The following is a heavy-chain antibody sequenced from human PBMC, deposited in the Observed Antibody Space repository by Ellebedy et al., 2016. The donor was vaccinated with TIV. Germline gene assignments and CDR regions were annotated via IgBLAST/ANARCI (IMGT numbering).Heavy chain of an antibody. D-gene: IGHD6-13*01. CDR3: ARSPYSSSWWGYFDY. CDR2: IYSGSST. V-gene: IGHV3-53*01. J-gene: IGHJ4*02. CDR1: GFTVSNNY. Sequence: GESLKISCAASGFTVSNNYMNWVRQAPGKGLEWVSVIYSGSSTYYADSVKGRFTISRHNSKNTLYLQMNSLRVEDSAVYFCARSPYSSSWWGYFDYWGQGSPVTVSS.